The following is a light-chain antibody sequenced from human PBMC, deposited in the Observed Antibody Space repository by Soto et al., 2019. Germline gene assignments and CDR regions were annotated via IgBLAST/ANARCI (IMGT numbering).Light chain of an antibody. CDR2: AAS. Sequence: DIQMTQSPSSLSASVGDRVTITCRASQGISNYLAWYQQKPGKGPKLLIYAASTSQAGVPSRFSGSGSGTDFNLTTISLQPEDVSTDYARQDNNAHFTFGPGIKVDIK. J-gene: IGKJ3*01. V-gene: IGKV1-27*01. CDR1: QGISNY. CDR3: RQDNNAHFT.